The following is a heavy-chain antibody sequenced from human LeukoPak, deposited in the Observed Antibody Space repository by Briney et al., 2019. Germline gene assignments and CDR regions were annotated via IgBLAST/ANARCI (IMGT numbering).Heavy chain of an antibody. CDR1: GGTFSSYT. CDR2: IIPILGIA. Sequence: SVKVSGKASGGTFSSYTISWVRQAPGQGLEWMGRIIPILGIANYAQKFQGRVTITADKSTSTAYMELSSLRSEDTAVYYCARGLYYDILTGYSPYYYYYMDVWGKGTTVTVSS. D-gene: IGHD3-9*01. CDR3: ARGLYYDILTGYSPYYYYYMDV. J-gene: IGHJ6*03. V-gene: IGHV1-69*02.